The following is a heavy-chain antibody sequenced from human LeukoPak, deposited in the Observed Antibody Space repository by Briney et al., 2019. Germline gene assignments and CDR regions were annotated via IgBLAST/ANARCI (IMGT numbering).Heavy chain of an antibody. CDR1: GFTFSSYA. V-gene: IGHV3-23*01. D-gene: IGHD2-15*01. J-gene: IGHJ4*02. CDR2: ISGSGGST. CDR3: AKDLRYCSGGSCYNS. Sequence: GGSLRLSCAASGFTFSSYAMSWVRPAPGKGLEWVSAISGSGGSTYYADSVKGRFTISRDNSKNTLYLQMNSLRAEDTAVYYCAKDLRYCSGGSCYNSWGQGTLVTVSS.